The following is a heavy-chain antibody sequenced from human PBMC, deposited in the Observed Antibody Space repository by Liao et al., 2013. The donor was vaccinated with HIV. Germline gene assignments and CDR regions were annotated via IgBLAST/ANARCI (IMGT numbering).Heavy chain of an antibody. CDR2: INHSGST. Sequence: QLQLQVSGSGLVKPSQTLSLTCAVYGGSFSGYYWSWIRQPPGKGLEWIGEINHSGSTNYNPSLKSRVTISVDTSKNQFSLKLSSVTAADTAVYFCAVGSSWYNGWVYWGQGTLVTVSS. J-gene: IGHJ4*02. V-gene: IGHV4-34*09. CDR1: GGSFSGYY. D-gene: IGHD6-13*01. CDR3: AVGSSWYNGWVY.